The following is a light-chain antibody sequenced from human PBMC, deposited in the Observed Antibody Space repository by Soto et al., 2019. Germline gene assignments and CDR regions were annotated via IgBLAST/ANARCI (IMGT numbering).Light chain of an antibody. Sequence: ELVLTQSPGTLSLSPGDRATLSCRASQSLSSSYLAWYQQKPGQAPRLLIYGASSRATGIPDRFSGSGSGTDFTLTISRLEPEDFAVYYCQQYGSSGTFGQGTKVDIK. CDR1: QSLSSSY. CDR2: GAS. V-gene: IGKV3-20*01. J-gene: IGKJ1*01. CDR3: QQYGSSGT.